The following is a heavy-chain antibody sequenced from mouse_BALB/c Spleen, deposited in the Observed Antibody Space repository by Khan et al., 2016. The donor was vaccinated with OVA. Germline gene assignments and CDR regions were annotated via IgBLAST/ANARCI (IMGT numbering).Heavy chain of an antibody. J-gene: IGHJ4*01. D-gene: IGHD2-14*01. V-gene: IGHV2-2*02. CDR3: ARIFIGTTDYAMDY. CDR1: GFSLTSYG. Sequence: VQLVESGPGLVQPSQSLSITCTVSGFSLTSYGVHWVRQSPGKGLEWLGVIWSGGSTDYNAAFISRLSISKDNSKSQVFFKMNRLQANDTAIYYCARIFIGTTDYAMDYWGQGTSVTGSS. CDR2: IWSGGST.